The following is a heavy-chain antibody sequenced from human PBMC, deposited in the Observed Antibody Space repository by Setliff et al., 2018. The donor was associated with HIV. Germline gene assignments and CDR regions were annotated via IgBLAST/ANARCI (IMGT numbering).Heavy chain of an antibody. Sequence: SETLSLTCSVSGHSISGYYGSWIRQPAGRGLEWIGRIHTSGNTNYNPSLRGRVTMSVDMSKNQFSLKLTSVSAADTAVYYCARDRIEFVAEDPHDVFDIWGRGTLVTVSS. CDR2: IHTSGNT. CDR3: ARDRIEFVAEDPHDVFDI. CDR1: GHSISGYY. V-gene: IGHV4-4*07. J-gene: IGHJ3*02. D-gene: IGHD5-12*01.